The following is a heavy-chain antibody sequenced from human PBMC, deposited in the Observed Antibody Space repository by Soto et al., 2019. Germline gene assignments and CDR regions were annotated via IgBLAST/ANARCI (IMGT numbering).Heavy chain of an antibody. V-gene: IGHV4-4*02. CDR1: GGSIASPNW. CDR2: VYHSGST. D-gene: IGHD1-7*01. J-gene: IGHJ4*02. CDR3: ASLSGTTFAFDY. Sequence: QVQLQESGPGLVKPSGTLSLTCAVSGGSIASPNWWSWVRQPPGKGLEWIGEVYHSGSTNYNPSLKSRLTISVDKSKNQFSLRLDSVTAADTAVYYCASLSGTTFAFDYWGRGSLVTVSS.